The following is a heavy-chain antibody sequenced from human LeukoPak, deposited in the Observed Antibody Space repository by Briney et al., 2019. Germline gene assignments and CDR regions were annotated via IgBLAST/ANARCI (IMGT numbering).Heavy chain of an antibody. CDR2: ISWDGGNI. Sequence: SGGSLRLSCAASGFTFDDYAMHWVRHAPGKGLEWVSLISWDGGNIYYADSMKGRFTISRDNSKNSLYLQMNSLRAEDSAFYYCAKAAIRYTTRWNNFDYWGQGTLVTVSS. J-gene: IGHJ4*02. V-gene: IGHV3-43D*03. CDR3: AKAAIRYTTRWNNFDY. D-gene: IGHD2-2*02. CDR1: GFTFDDYA.